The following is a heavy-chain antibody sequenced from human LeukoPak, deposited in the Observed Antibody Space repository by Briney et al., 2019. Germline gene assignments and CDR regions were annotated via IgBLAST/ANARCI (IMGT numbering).Heavy chain of an antibody. Sequence: ASVKVSCKASGGTFSSYAISWVRQAPGQGLEWMGGIIPIFGTANYAQKFQGRVTITADESTSTAYMELSSLRSEDTAVYYCARESLTGDAFDIWGQGTMVTVSS. D-gene: IGHD3-9*01. V-gene: IGHV1-69*13. CDR2: IIPIFGTA. J-gene: IGHJ3*02. CDR3: ARESLTGDAFDI. CDR1: GGTFSSYA.